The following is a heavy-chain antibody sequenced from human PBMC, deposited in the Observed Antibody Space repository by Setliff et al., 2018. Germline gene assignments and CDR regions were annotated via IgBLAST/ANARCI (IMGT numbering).Heavy chain of an antibody. J-gene: IGHJ6*03. D-gene: IGHD3-22*01. Sequence: LSLTCTVFGDSISSGGFYWSWVRQHPGQGLEWIGYVYYSGTAYYNPSLKSRATISVDTSENQFSLKLSSVTAADTAVYYCARDYFDPSRSYYMDVWGKGTMVTSP. CDR1: GDSISSGGFY. CDR2: VYYSGTA. V-gene: IGHV4-31*03. CDR3: ARDYFDPSRSYYMDV.